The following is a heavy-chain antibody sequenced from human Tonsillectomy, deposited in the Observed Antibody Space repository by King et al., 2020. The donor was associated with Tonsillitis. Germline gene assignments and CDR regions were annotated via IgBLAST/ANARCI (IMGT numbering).Heavy chain of an antibody. CDR2: ISNDGSKK. J-gene: IGHJ4*02. Sequence: QLVQSGGGVVQPGRSLRLSCAASGFTFSSYGMHWVRQAPGKGLEWVAVISNDGSKKYYADSVKGRFTISRDNSKNTLYLQMNSLRAEDTAVYYCAKANLGYCSGGSCYILGSWGQGTLVTVSS. V-gene: IGHV3-30*18. CDR1: GFTFSSYG. D-gene: IGHD2-15*01. CDR3: AKANLGYCSGGSCYILGS.